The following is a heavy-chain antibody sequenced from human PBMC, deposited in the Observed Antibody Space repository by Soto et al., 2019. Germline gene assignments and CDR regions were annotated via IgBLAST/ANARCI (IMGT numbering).Heavy chain of an antibody. V-gene: IGHV1-46*01. CDR1: GYTFTSYY. CDR3: ARDLNKRYCSGGSCYSPALSYSYGMDV. D-gene: IGHD2-15*01. Sequence: ASVKVSCKASGYTFTSYYMHWVRQAPGQGLEWMGIINPSGGSTSYAQKFQGRVTMTRDTSTSTVYMELSSLRSEDTAVYYCARDLNKRYCSGGSCYSPALSYSYGMDVWGQGTTVTVSS. CDR2: INPSGGST. J-gene: IGHJ6*02.